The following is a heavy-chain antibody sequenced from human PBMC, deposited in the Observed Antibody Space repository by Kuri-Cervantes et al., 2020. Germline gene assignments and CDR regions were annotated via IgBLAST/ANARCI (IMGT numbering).Heavy chain of an antibody. V-gene: IGHV3-30*18. CDR1: GFTFSSYD. CDR2: ISYDGSNK. Sequence: GGSLRLSCAASGFTFSSYDMPWVRQAPGKGLEWVAVISYDGSNKDYADSVKGRFTISRDNSKNTLYLQMNSLRAEDTAVYYCAKEDCTNGVCYIGYFDYWGQGTLVTVSS. J-gene: IGHJ4*02. CDR3: AKEDCTNGVCYIGYFDY. D-gene: IGHD2-8*01.